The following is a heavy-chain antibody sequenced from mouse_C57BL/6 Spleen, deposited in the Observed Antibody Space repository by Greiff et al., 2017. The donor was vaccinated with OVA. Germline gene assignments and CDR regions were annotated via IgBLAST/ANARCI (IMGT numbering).Heavy chain of an antibody. CDR2: ISNGGGST. J-gene: IGHJ1*03. CDR3: ARLTGSYWYFDV. V-gene: IGHV5-12*01. Sequence: EVKVVESGGGLVQPGGSLKLSCAASGFTFSDYYMYWVRQTPEKRLEWVAYISNGGGSTYYPDTVKGRFTISRDNAKNTLYLQMSRLKSEDTAMYYCARLTGSYWYFDVWGTGTTVTVSS. CDR1: GFTFSDYY. D-gene: IGHD4-1*01.